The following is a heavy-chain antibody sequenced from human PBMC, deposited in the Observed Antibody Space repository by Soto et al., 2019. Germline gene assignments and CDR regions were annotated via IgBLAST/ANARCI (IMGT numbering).Heavy chain of an antibody. J-gene: IGHJ6*02. D-gene: IGHD2-2*01. V-gene: IGHV1-69*02. CDR2: IIPILGIA. CDR1: GGTFSSYT. Sequence: QVQLVQSGAEVKKPGSSVKVSCKASGGTFSSYTISWVRQAPGQGLEWMGRIIPILGIANYAQKFQGRVTITADKSTSTAYMELSSLRSEDTAVYYCARPKVPAAIGPDYYYYYGMDVWGQGTTVTVSS. CDR3: ARPKVPAAIGPDYYYYYGMDV.